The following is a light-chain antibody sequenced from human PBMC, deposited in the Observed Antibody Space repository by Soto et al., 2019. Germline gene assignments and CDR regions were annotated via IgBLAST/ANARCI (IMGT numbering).Light chain of an antibody. Sequence: DIQMTQSPSSLSASVGDRVTITCQASQDISNYLNWYQQKPGKAPKLLIYDASNLETGVPSRFSGSGSGTDFTSTISSLQPEDIATYYCQQYDNLPRFGPGTKVDIK. CDR1: QDISNY. CDR2: DAS. CDR3: QQYDNLPR. V-gene: IGKV1-33*01. J-gene: IGKJ3*01.